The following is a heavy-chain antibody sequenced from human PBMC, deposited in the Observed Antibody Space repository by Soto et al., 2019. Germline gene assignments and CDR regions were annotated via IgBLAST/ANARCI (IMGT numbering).Heavy chain of an antibody. J-gene: IGHJ4*02. CDR1: GGTFSSYA. Sequence: GASVKVSCKASGGTFSSYAISWVRQAPGQGLEWMGGIIPIFGTANYAQKFQGRVTITADESTSTAYMELSSLRSEDTAVYYCATVFYDSSGYYYWGQGTLVTVSS. CDR3: ATVFYDSSGYYY. V-gene: IGHV1-69*13. D-gene: IGHD3-22*01. CDR2: IIPIFGTA.